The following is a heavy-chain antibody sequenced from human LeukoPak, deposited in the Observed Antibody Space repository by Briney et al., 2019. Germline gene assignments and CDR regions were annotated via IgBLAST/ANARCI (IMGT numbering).Heavy chain of an antibody. CDR1: GYTFTGYY. CDR2: INPNSGGT. CDR3: ARVAYDYVWGSYRTFDY. D-gene: IGHD3-16*02. J-gene: IGHJ4*02. Sequence: GASVKVSCKASGYTFTGYYMHWVRQAPGQGLEWMGRINPNSGGTNYAQKFQGRVTMTRDTSISTAYMELSRLRSDDTAVYYCARVAYDYVWGSYRTFDYWGQGTLVTVSS. V-gene: IGHV1-2*06.